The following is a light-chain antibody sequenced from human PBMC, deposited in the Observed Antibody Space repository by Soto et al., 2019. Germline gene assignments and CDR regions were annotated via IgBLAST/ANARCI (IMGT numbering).Light chain of an antibody. Sequence: EIVLTQSPGTLSLSPGERATLSCRASQSVSSSYLAWYQQKPGQAPRLLIYGASSRATGIPDRFSGSGSGTAFTLTISRLEAEVFAVYYCQQYGSSPPWTFGQGTKVEIK. CDR1: QSVSSSY. CDR2: GAS. V-gene: IGKV3-20*01. J-gene: IGKJ1*01. CDR3: QQYGSSPPWT.